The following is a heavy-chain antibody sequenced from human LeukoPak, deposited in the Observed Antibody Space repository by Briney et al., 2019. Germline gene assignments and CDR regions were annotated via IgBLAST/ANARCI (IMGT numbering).Heavy chain of an antibody. J-gene: IGHJ4*02. V-gene: IGHV3-7*04. CDR2: IKQDGSEK. Sequence: GGSLRLSCAASGFTFSSYWMSWVRQAPGKGLECVANIKQDGSEKYYVDSVKGRFTISRDNTENSVYLQMNSLTAEDTAVYYCARGSYGYLFLDYWGQGTLVSVSS. CDR1: GFTFSSYW. D-gene: IGHD5-18*01. CDR3: ARGSYGYLFLDY.